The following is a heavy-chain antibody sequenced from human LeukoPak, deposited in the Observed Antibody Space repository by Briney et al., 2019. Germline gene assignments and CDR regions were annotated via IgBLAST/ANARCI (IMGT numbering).Heavy chain of an antibody. CDR2: ISGSSSTI. CDR1: GFTFSSYS. J-gene: IGHJ6*03. CDR3: ARAYSERYGLGYYYMDV. V-gene: IGHV3-48*01. D-gene: IGHD1-26*01. Sequence: GGSLRLSCAASGFTFSSYSMNWVRQAPGKGLEWVSYISGSSSTIYYADSVKGRFTISRDNAKNSLYLQMNSLRAEDTAVYYCARAYSERYGLGYYYMDVWGKGTTVTVSS.